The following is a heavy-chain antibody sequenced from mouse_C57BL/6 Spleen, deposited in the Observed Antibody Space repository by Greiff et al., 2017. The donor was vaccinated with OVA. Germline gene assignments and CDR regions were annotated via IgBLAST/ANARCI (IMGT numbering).Heavy chain of an antibody. CDR3: ARDLTRAMDY. CDR2: ISYDGSN. Sequence: EVQLVESGPGLVKPSQSLSLTCSVTGYSITSGYYWNWIRQFPGNKLEWMGYISYDGSNNYNPSLKNRISITRDTSKNQFFLKLNSVTTEDTATYYCARDLTRAMDYWGQGTSVTVSS. V-gene: IGHV3-6*01. CDR1: GYSITSGYY. D-gene: IGHD1-1*01. J-gene: IGHJ4*01.